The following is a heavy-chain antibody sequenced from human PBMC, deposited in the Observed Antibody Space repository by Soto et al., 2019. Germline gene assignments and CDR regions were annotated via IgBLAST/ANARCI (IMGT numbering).Heavy chain of an antibody. CDR3: ARRYGWLYFDY. CDR2: IYYSGTT. D-gene: IGHD3-10*01. CDR1: GYSISSSNW. J-gene: IGHJ4*02. V-gene: IGHV4-28*01. Sequence: SSETLSLTCAVSGYSISSSNWWGWIRQPPGKGLEWIGYIYYSGTTYYNPSLKSRVTMSVDTSKNQFSLKLTSVTAADTALYYCARRYGWLYFDYWGQGSLVT.